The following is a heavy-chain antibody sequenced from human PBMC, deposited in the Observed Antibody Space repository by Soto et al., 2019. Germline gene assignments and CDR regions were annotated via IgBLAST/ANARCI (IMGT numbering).Heavy chain of an antibody. CDR2: TSYDGSYK. CDR1: GFTFSSYD. D-gene: IGHD6-13*01. Sequence: QVQLVESGGGVVQPGRSLRLSCAGSGFTFSSYDMNWVRQAPGKGLEWVAVTSYDGSYKYYADSVKGRFTISRDNSKNTLFLQMNSLRPEDTAVYDCAKTGAGRFSWGQGTLVTVSS. CDR3: AKTGAGRFS. J-gene: IGHJ5*02. V-gene: IGHV3-30*18.